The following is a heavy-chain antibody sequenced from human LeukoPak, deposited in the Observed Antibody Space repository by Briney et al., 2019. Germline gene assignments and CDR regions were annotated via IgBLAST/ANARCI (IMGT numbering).Heavy chain of an antibody. CDR1: GGTFISYA. V-gene: IGHV1-69*13. CDR3: ARSRIAAAHFDY. CDR2: ITPIFGTA. D-gene: IGHD6-13*01. Sequence: SVKVSCKASGGTFISYAISWVRQAPGQGLEWMGGITPIFGTANYAQKFQGRVTITADESTSTAYMELSSLRSEDTAVYYCARSRIAAAHFDYWGQGTLVTVSS. J-gene: IGHJ4*02.